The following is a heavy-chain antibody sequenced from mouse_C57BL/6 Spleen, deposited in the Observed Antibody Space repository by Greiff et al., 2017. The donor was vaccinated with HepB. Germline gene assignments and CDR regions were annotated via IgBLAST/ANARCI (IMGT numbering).Heavy chain of an antibody. CDR2: ISYDGSN. CDR3: ASGASAWFAY. J-gene: IGHJ3*01. V-gene: IGHV3-6*01. Sequence: EVHLVESGPGLVKPSQSLSLTCSVTGYSITSGYYWNWIRQFPGNKLEWMGYISYDGSNNYNPSLKNRISITRDTSKNQFFLKLNSVTTEDTATYYCASGASAWFAYWGQGTLVTVSA. CDR1: GYSITSGYY. D-gene: IGHD6-1*01.